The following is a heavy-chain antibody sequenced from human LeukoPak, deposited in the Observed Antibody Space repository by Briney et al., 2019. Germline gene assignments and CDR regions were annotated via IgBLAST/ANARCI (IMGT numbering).Heavy chain of an antibody. J-gene: IGHJ2*01. CDR1: GGSIRSSYYY. Sequence: SETLSLTCTVSGGSIRSSYYYWGWIRQPPGKGLEWIGSIYDSGSTYYNPSLKSRVTISVDTSKNQFSLKLNSVTAADTAVYYCARGEWKLLSHYWYFDLWGRGTLVTVSS. V-gene: IGHV4-39*01. CDR3: ARGEWKLLSHYWYFDL. CDR2: IYDSGST. D-gene: IGHD1-26*01.